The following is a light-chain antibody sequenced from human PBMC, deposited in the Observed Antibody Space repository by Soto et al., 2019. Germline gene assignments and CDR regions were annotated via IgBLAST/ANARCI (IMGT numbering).Light chain of an antibody. CDR1: QSVSTN. V-gene: IGKV3-15*01. CDR3: QQYNTWWT. J-gene: IGKJ1*01. Sequence: EIVMTQSPATLSVSPGARAPLSCRARQSVSTNLAWYQQKRGQAPRLLIYGAFSRATGIPARFSGSGSGTEFTLTISSLQSEDFAVYYCQQYNTWWTFGQGTKVDIK. CDR2: GAF.